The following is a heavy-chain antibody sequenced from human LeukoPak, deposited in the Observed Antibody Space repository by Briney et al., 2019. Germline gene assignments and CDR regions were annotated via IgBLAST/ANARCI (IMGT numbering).Heavy chain of an antibody. CDR1: GFTVSNSH. CDR2: IYSGGTA. Sequence: GGSLRFSCAASGFTVSNSHMTWVRQAPGQGLEWVSVIYSGGTAYYADSVKGRFTISRDISKNTLYLQMNSLRADDTAVYYCARENDYGDYGVYWGQGTLVTVSS. D-gene: IGHD4-17*01. CDR3: ARENDYGDYGVY. J-gene: IGHJ4*02. V-gene: IGHV3-66*02.